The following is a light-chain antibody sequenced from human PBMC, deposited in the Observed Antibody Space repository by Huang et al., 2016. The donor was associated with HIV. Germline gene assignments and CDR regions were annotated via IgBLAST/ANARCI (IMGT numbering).Light chain of an antibody. J-gene: IGKJ4*01. V-gene: IGKV1-5*03. CDR3: QQYNSYSRLT. Sequence: DIQMTQSPSTLSASVGDSVTITCRASQSISSWLAWYQQKPGKAPKLLIYKAYSLESGVPSRFSGSGSGTEFTLTISSLQPDDFATYYCQQYNSYSRLTFGGGTKVEIK. CDR2: KAY. CDR1: QSISSW.